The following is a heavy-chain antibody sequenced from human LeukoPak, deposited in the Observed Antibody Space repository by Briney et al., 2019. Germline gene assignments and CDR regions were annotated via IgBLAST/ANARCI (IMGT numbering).Heavy chain of an antibody. Sequence: SETLSLTCTVSSGSISTSNYYWGWVRQPPGKALEWIGNIFYSGSTYYSPSLKSRVTISLDTSRNQFSLKLNSVTAADTAVYYCARLGVNYDILTGYYPYYFDYWGQGTLVTVSS. CDR3: ARLGVNYDILTGYYPYYFDY. D-gene: IGHD3-9*01. CDR2: IFYSGST. J-gene: IGHJ4*02. CDR1: SGSISTSNYY. V-gene: IGHV4-39*07.